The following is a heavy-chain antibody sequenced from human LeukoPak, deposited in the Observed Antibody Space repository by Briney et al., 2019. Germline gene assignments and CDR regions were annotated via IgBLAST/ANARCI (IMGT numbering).Heavy chain of an antibody. Sequence: SETLSLTCTVSGASLSGYYWTWIRNPQGKGLEWIGYNSYSRSTKYNPSLKSRVTISVDTSKNQFSLKLNSVTAADTAVYYCARDNPDYDLSGYGVFDFWGQGILVTVSS. CDR1: GASLSGYY. CDR2: NSYSRST. J-gene: IGHJ4*02. CDR3: ARDNPDYDLSGYGVFDF. V-gene: IGHV4-59*01. D-gene: IGHD3-22*01.